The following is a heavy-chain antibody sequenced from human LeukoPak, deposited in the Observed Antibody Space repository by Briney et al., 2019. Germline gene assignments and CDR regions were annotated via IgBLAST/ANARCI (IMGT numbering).Heavy chain of an antibody. V-gene: IGHV3-23*01. D-gene: IGHD5-24*01. J-gene: IGHJ3*02. CDR2: ISGSGGST. CDR3: AKDLEMATYLTFDI. CDR1: GFTFSSYA. Sequence: PGGSLRLSCAASGFTFSSYAMSWVRQAPGKGLEGVSPISGSGGSTYYADSVKGRFTISRDNSKNTLYLQMNSLRAEDTAVYYCAKDLEMATYLTFDIWGQGTMVTVSS.